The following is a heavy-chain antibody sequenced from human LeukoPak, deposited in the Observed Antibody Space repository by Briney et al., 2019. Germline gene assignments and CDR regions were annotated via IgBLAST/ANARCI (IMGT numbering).Heavy chain of an antibody. D-gene: IGHD3-10*01. CDR1: GYTFTSYY. J-gene: IGHJ4*02. Sequence: ASVKVSCKAPGYTFTSYYMHWVRQAPGQGLEWMGIINPSGGSTSYAQKFHGRVTMTRDTSTSTVYMELSSLRSEDTAVYYCARDFGALPYYFDYWGQGTLVTVSS. CDR3: ARDFGALPYYFDY. CDR2: INPSGGST. V-gene: IGHV1-46*01.